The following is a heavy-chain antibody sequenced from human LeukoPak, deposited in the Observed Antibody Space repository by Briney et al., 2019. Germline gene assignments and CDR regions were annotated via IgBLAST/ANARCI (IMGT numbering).Heavy chain of an antibody. V-gene: IGHV3-23*01. Sequence: GGSLRLSCAASGFTFSRRSMNWVRQAPGKGLEWVAGLNTGETTFYAESVKGRFTISTDRSQSTLVLQMNNLRDDDTAVYYCTRGSLDIWGHGTMVTVS. J-gene: IGHJ3*02. CDR3: TRGSLDI. CDR1: GFTFSRRS. CDR2: LNTGETT. D-gene: IGHD3-16*01.